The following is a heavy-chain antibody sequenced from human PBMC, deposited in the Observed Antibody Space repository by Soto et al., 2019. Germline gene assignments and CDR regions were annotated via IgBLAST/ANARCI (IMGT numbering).Heavy chain of an antibody. CDR3: ARDRPVTDIVVVVAATPYGMVV. CDR1: GYTFTSYY. Sequence: QVQLVQSGAEVKKPGASVKVSCKASGYTFTSYYMHWVRQAPGQGLEWMGIINPSGGSTSYAQKFQGRVTMTTDTSTSTVYMELSSLRSEDTAVHYCARDRPVTDIVVVVAATPYGMVVWGQGTTVTVSS. CDR2: INPSGGST. J-gene: IGHJ6*02. D-gene: IGHD2-15*01. V-gene: IGHV1-46*01.